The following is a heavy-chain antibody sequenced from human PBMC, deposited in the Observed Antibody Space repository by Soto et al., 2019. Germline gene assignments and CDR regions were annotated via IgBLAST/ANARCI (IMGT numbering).Heavy chain of an antibody. CDR1: GGTFSSYA. CDR2: IIPIFGTA. Sequence: QVQLVQSGAEVKKPGSSVKVSCKASGGTFSSYAISWVRQAPGQGLEWMGGIIPIFGTANYAQTFQGRVTITADQSTSPAYSQVNSLRSQFTAVYYCARRALRSNYGAFDIWGQGTMVTVSS. J-gene: IGHJ3*02. D-gene: IGHD4-4*01. V-gene: IGHV1-69*12. CDR3: ARRALRSNYGAFDI.